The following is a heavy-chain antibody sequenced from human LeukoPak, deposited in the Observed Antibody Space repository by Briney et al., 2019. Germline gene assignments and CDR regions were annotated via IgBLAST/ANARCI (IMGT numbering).Heavy chain of an antibody. Sequence: ASVKVSCKASGGTFSSYAISWVRQAPGQGLEWMGGIIPIFGTANYAQKFQGRVTITADESTSTAYMELSSLKSEDTAVYYCARVAGDDAFDIWGQGTMVTVSS. D-gene: IGHD6-19*01. CDR3: ARVAGDDAFDI. CDR2: IIPIFGTA. CDR1: GGTFSSYA. J-gene: IGHJ3*02. V-gene: IGHV1-69*01.